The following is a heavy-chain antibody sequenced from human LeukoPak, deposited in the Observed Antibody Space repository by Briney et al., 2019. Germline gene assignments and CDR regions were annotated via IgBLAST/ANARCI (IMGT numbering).Heavy chain of an antibody. D-gene: IGHD5-12*01. J-gene: IGHJ4*02. Sequence: SVKVSCKASGGTFSSYAISWVRQAPGQGLEWMGGIIPIFGTANYAQKFQGRVTITADESTSTAYMELSSLRSEDTGVYYCAREERDSGYDYFDYWGQGTLVTVSS. CDR3: AREERDSGYDYFDY. CDR1: GGTFSSYA. V-gene: IGHV1-69*01. CDR2: IIPIFGTA.